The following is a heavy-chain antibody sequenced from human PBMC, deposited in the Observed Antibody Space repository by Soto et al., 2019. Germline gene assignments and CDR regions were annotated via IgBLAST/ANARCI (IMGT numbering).Heavy chain of an antibody. CDR3: ARAKEDIVVVPAAIKTPYYYYYGMDV. V-gene: IGHV1-69*06. CDR2: IIPTFGTA. Sequence: SVKVSCKAPGGTFSSYAISWVRQAPGQGLEWMGGIIPTFGTANYAQKFQGRVTITADKSTSTAYMELSSLRSEDTAVYYCARAKEDIVVVPAAIKTPYYYYYGMDVWGQGPTVTVSS. CDR1: GGTFSSYA. J-gene: IGHJ6*02. D-gene: IGHD2-2*01.